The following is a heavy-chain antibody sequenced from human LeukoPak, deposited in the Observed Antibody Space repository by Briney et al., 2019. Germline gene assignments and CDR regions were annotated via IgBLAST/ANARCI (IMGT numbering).Heavy chain of an antibody. Sequence: PGGSLRLSCAASGFTFSDYYMSWIRQAPGKGLEWVSYISSSGSTIYYAGSVKGRFTISRDNAKNSLYLQMNSLRAEDTAVYYCARGDIVVVPAAIDGFDYWGQGTLVTVSS. CDR2: ISSSGSTI. CDR3: ARGDIVVVPAAIDGFDY. D-gene: IGHD2-2*02. CDR1: GFTFSDYY. V-gene: IGHV3-11*01. J-gene: IGHJ4*02.